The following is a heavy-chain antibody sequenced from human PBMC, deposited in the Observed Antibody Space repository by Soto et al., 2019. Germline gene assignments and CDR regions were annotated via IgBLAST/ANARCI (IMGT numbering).Heavy chain of an antibody. J-gene: IGHJ5*02. CDR3: ANLPPTPDWFDP. CDR2: INPNSGAT. Sequence: XSVKGAFQAAGYPLSGYFIHWLRHAPGQGLEWMGRINPNSGATNYARKFQDRVTMTRDTSINTAYMELSGLRSDDTAIYYCANLPPTPDWFDPWGQGTLVTVSS. CDR1: GYPLSGYF. V-gene: IGHV1-2*06. D-gene: IGHD2-15*01.